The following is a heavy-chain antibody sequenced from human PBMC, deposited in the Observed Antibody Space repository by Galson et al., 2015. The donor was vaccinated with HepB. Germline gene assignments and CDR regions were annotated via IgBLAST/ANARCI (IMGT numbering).Heavy chain of an antibody. D-gene: IGHD6-19*01. CDR2: ISGDGGGT. CDR1: GFTFSSYA. J-gene: IGHJ4*02. Sequence: SLRLSCAPSGFTFSSYAMSWVRQAPGKGLEWLSSISGDGGGTYYADSVRGRFTISRDNSKNTLHLQMNSLRAEDTAVYYCAKITDAAGLDSWGQGTLVIVSS. CDR3: AKITDAAGLDS. V-gene: IGHV3-23*01.